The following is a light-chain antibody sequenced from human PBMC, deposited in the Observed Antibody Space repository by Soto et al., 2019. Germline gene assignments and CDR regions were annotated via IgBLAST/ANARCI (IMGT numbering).Light chain of an antibody. CDR2: DAS. J-gene: IGKJ5*01. CDR3: QQYQHLIT. CDR1: QDISNY. V-gene: IGKV1-33*01. Sequence: DIQMTQSPSSLSASVGDRVTITCHASQDISNYLNWYQQKPGKAPKRVIYDASNVETRVPSRFSGSGSRTDFTFTITSVQPEYIATYYCQQYQHLITFGQGTRLEIK.